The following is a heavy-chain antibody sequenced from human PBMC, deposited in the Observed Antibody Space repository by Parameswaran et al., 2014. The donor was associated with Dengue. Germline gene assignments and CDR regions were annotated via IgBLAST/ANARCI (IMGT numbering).Heavy chain of an antibody. CDR3: ARDYYDSSGYYYPN. V-gene: IGHV4-30-4*01. D-gene: IGHD3-22*01. CDR2: IYYSGST. J-gene: IGHJ4*02. Sequence: RWIRQPPGKGLEWIGYIYYSGSTYYNPSLKSRVTISVDTSKNQFSLKLSSVTAADTAVYYCARDYYDSSGYYYPNWGQGTLVTVSS.